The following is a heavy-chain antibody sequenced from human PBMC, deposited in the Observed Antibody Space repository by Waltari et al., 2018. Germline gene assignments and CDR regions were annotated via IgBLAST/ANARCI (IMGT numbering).Heavy chain of an antibody. J-gene: IGHJ4*02. CDR3: VKGALSAKKFDG. D-gene: IGHD6-19*01. CDR1: GFTVSSNY. V-gene: IGHV3-53*02. CDR2: IYSGGST. Sequence: EVQLVETGGGLIQPGGSLRLSCAASGFTVSSNYMSWVRQAPGKGLEWVSVIYSGGSTYYADSVKGRFTISRDNSKNTLQMQMNSLTAEDTAVYYCVKGALSAKKFDGWGQGILVTVSS.